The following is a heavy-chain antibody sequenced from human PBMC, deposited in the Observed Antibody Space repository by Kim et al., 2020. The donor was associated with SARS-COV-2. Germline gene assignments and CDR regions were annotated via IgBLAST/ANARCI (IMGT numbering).Heavy chain of an antibody. CDR2: IYYSGST. Sequence: SETLSLTCTVSGGSISSSSYYWGWIRQPPGKGLEWIGSIYYSGSTYYNPSLKSRVTISVDTSKNQFSLKLSSVTAADTAVYYCARLGRYGDYGFDYWGQGTLVTVSS. V-gene: IGHV4-39*01. J-gene: IGHJ4*02. D-gene: IGHD4-17*01. CDR3: ARLGRYGDYGFDY. CDR1: GGSISSSSYY.